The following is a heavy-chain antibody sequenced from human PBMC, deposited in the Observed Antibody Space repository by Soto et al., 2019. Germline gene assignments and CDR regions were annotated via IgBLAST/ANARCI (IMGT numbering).Heavy chain of an antibody. CDR3: ARVLGGAYYSDY. D-gene: IGHD3-16*01. J-gene: IGHJ4*02. Sequence: SATLSLTFSVSGSSIAHSYWWSWVLQPPGKGLEWIGEIYHSGTSNYNPSLRSRVTISVDKSKNHFSLKLTSVTAADTAVYYCARVLGGAYYSDYWGRGTLVTVS. CDR2: IYHSGTS. V-gene: IGHV4-4*02. CDR1: GSSIAHSYW.